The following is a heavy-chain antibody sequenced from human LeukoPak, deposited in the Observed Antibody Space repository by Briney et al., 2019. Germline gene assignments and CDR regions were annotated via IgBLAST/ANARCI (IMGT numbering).Heavy chain of an antibody. CDR2: INHSGST. CDR3: AREVITSYYDYVWGSYRGQAFDI. D-gene: IGHD3-16*02. J-gene: IGHJ3*02. Sequence: SETLSLTCAVYGGSFSGYCWSWIRQPPGKGLEWIGEINHSGSTNYNPSLKSRVTISVDTSKNQFSLKLSSVTAADTAVYYCAREVITSYYDYVWGSYRGQAFDIWGQGTMVTVSS. V-gene: IGHV4-34*01. CDR1: GGSFSGYC.